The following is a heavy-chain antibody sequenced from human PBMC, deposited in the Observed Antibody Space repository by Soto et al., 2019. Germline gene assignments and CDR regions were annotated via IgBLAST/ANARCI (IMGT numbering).Heavy chain of an antibody. J-gene: IGHJ6*02. CDR3: LSPSALRGYCISTSCYGYYYGMDV. CDR2: IIPIFGTA. D-gene: IGHD2-2*01. CDR1: GGTFSSYA. Sequence: QVQLVQSGAEVKKPGSSVKVSCKASGGTFSSYAISWVRQAPGQGLEWMGGIIPIFGTADYAQKFQGRVTITADQSTSTAYMELSSLRSEDTAEYYCLSPSALRGYCISTSCYGYYYGMDVWGQGTMVTVSS. V-gene: IGHV1-69*12.